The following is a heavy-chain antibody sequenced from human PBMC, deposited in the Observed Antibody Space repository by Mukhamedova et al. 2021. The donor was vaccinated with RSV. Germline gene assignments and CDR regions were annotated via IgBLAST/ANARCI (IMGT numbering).Heavy chain of an antibody. CDR2: ITNSGQAT. V-gene: IGHV3-23*01. CDR3: AKGGETSKYYFHGLDV. D-gene: IGHD2/OR15-2a*01. Sequence: ITNSGQATEYADSVKGRFTISRDNSMNTLFLQMTSMRADDTAVYYCAKGGETSKYYFHGLDVWGQGTTATVSS. J-gene: IGHJ6*02.